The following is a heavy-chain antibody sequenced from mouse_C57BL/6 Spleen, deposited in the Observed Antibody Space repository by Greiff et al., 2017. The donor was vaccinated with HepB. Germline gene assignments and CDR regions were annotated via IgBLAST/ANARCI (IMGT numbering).Heavy chain of an antibody. Sequence: EVQLQQSVAELVRPGASVKLSCTASGFNIKNPYMHWVKQRPEQGLEWIGRIDPANGNTKYAPKFQGKATITADTSSNTAYLQLSSLTSEDTAIYYCARGGTTVVFDYWGQGTTLTVSS. CDR2: IDPANGNT. V-gene: IGHV14-3*01. D-gene: IGHD1-1*01. J-gene: IGHJ2*01. CDR3: ARGGTTVVFDY. CDR1: GFNIKNPY.